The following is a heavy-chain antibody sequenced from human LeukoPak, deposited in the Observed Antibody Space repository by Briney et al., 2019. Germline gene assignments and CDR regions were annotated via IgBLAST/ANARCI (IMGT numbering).Heavy chain of an antibody. CDR1: GFTFSSYS. Sequence: GGSLRLSCAASGFTFSSYSMNWVRQAPGKGLEWVSSISSSSSYIYYADSVKGRFTISRGNSKNTLYLQMNSLRAEDTAVYYCAKFIELIAVAAAFDYWGQGTLVTVSS. V-gene: IGHV3-21*04. J-gene: IGHJ4*02. CDR2: ISSSSSYI. CDR3: AKFIELIAVAAAFDY. D-gene: IGHD6-19*01.